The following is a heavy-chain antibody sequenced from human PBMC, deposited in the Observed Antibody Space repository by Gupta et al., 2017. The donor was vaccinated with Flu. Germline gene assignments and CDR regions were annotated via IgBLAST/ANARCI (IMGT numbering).Heavy chain of an antibody. Sequence: QITLKESGPTLVKPTQTLTLTCTFSGFSLSTSGVGVGWIRQPPGKALEWLALIYWDDDKRYSPSLKSRLTITKDTSKNQVVLTMTNMDPVDTATYYCAHTTLQTYSSGWIWQLYNWFDPRGQGTLVTVSS. CDR1: GFSLSTSGVG. V-gene: IGHV2-5*02. D-gene: IGHD6-19*01. J-gene: IGHJ5*02. CDR2: IYWDDDK. CDR3: AHTTLQTYSSGWIWQLYNWFDP.